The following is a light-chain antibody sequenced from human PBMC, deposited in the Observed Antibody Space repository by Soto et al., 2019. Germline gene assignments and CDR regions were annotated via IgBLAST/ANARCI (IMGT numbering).Light chain of an antibody. CDR1: SSDVGGYNY. CDR3: SSYTTRPSLFV. CDR2: EVS. J-gene: IGLJ1*01. Sequence: QSVLTQPASVPGSPGQSVTISCTGTSSDVGGYNYVSWYQQHPGKAPKLVIFEVSIRPSGVSIRFSGSKSGNTASLTISGLQTEDEADYYCSSYTTRPSLFVFGSGTKVTVL. V-gene: IGLV2-14*01.